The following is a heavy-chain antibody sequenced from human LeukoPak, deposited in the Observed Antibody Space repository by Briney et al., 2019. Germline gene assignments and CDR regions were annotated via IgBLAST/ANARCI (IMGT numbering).Heavy chain of an antibody. D-gene: IGHD5-12*01. CDR1: GFTFDDYA. Sequence: GRSLRLSCVASGFTFDDYAMHWVRQAPGKGLEWVSGISWNSGTIGYADSVKGRFTISRDDAKNSLYLQMNSLRAEDTAVYYCAGGGWMDDAFDIWGQGTTVIVSS. CDR3: AGGGWMDDAFDI. CDR2: ISWNSGTI. J-gene: IGHJ3*02. V-gene: IGHV3-9*01.